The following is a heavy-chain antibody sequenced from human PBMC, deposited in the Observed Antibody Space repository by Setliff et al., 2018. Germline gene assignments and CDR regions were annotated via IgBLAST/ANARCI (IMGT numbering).Heavy chain of an antibody. CDR1: GDSIGRGGYY. V-gene: IGHV4-31*03. Sequence: SETLSLTCSVSGDSIGRGGYYWSWIRQQPGKGLEWIASIYYSGSTYYNPPLKSRLRVSMDSSKNQFYLDLSSVTAADTAVYYCARDRRGGYGAINWFDPWGQGTLVTVSS. CDR2: IYYSGST. D-gene: IGHD3-16*01. CDR3: ARDRRGGYGAINWFDP. J-gene: IGHJ5*02.